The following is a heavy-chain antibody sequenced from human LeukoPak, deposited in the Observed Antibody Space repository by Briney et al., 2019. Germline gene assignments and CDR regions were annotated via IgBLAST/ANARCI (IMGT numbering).Heavy chain of an antibody. D-gene: IGHD6-13*01. CDR2: MNPNSGNT. Sequence: ASVKVSCKASGYTFTSHDINWVRQATGQGLEWMGWMNPNSGNTGYAQKFQGRVTMTRNTSISTAYMELSSLRSEDTAVYYCARIATAPANWFDPWGQGTLVTVSS. V-gene: IGHV1-8*01. CDR1: GYTFTSHD. CDR3: ARIATAPANWFDP. J-gene: IGHJ5*02.